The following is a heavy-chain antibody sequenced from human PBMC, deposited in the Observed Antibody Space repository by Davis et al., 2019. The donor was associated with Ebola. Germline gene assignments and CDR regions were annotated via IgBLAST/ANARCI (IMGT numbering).Heavy chain of an antibody. J-gene: IGHJ4*02. V-gene: IGHV4-34*01. CDR3: ARGRRYSYGPPRY. D-gene: IGHD5-18*01. CDR1: GGSFSGYY. CDR2: INHSGST. Sequence: MPSETLSLTCAVYGGSFSGYYWSWIRQPPGKGLEWIGEINHSGSTNYNPSLKSRVTISVDTSKNQFSLKLSSVTAADTAVYYCARGRRYSYGPPRYWGQGTLVIVSS.